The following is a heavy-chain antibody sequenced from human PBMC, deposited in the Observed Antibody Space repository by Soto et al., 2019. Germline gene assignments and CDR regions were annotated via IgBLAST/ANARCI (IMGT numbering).Heavy chain of an antibody. Sequence: QVQLVQSGPEVKKPGSSVKVSCKASGGTFSSYAISWVRQAPGQGLEWMGGIIPIFGTANYAQKFQGRVTITADVSTSTAYMELSSLKSEDTAVYYCARELRVGDGYNYFDYWGQGTLVTVSS. CDR3: ARELRVGDGYNYFDY. CDR1: GGTFSSYA. V-gene: IGHV1-69*01. J-gene: IGHJ4*02. CDR2: IIPIFGTA. D-gene: IGHD1-26*01.